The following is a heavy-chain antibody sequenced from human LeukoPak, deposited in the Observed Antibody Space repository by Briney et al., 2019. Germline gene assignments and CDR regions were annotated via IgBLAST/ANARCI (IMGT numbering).Heavy chain of an antibody. J-gene: IGHJ6*02. D-gene: IGHD2-15*01. CDR3: ARGYCSGGSCYSYYYYGMDV. CDR1: GYTFTGYY. V-gene: IGHV1-2*04. CDR2: INPNSGGT. Sequence: ASVKVSCKASGYTFTGYYMHWVRQAPGQGLEWMGWINPNSGGTNYAQKFQGWVTMTRDTSISTAYMELSRLRSDDTAVYCCARGYCSGGSCYSYYYYGMDVWGQGTAVTVSS.